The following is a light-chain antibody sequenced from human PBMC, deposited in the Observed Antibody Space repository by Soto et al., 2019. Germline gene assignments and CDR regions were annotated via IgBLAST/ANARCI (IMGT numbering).Light chain of an antibody. V-gene: IGLV2-14*01. CDR3: SSDTVSSTPLYV. CDR2: DVT. Sequence: QSALTQPASVSGSPGQSIAISCTGTSSDVGAYDYVSWYQQHPGKAPKLMIYDVTNRPSGVSDRFSGSKSGNTASLPISGLQAEDEADYYCSSDTVSSTPLYVVGTGTKVP. J-gene: IGLJ1*01. CDR1: SSDVGAYDY.